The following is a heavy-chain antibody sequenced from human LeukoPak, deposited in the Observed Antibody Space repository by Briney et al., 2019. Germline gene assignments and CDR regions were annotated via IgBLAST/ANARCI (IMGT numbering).Heavy chain of an antibody. J-gene: IGHJ4*02. D-gene: IGHD3-22*01. CDR3: VKEKVVRYFDESSGYGLDS. CDR2: ISWNSAKI. CDR1: GFTFDDYA. Sequence: PGGSLRLSCAASGFTFDDYAMHWVRQAPGRGLEWVASISWNSAKIGYLVSVKGRFTISRDNAKNSLDLQMNRLRTEDTALYYCVKEKVVRYFDESSGYGLDSWGQGTLVTVAS. V-gene: IGHV3-9*01.